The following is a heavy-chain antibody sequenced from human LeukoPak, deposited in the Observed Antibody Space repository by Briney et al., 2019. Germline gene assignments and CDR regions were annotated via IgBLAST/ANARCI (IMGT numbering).Heavy chain of an antibody. Sequence: PGGSLRLSCAPSGFSFSSYAMSWVRQAPGRGLEWVSVISGSGGRTYYADSVKGRFTISRDNSKNTLYLQMNSLRAEDTAVYYCAKVANVEMATIFDYWGQGTLVTVSS. CDR3: AKVANVEMATIFDY. J-gene: IGHJ4*02. D-gene: IGHD5-24*01. CDR1: GFSFSSYA. V-gene: IGHV3-23*01. CDR2: ISGSGGRT.